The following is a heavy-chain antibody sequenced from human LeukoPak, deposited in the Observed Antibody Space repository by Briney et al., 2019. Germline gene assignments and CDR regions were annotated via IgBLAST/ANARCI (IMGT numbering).Heavy chain of an antibody. V-gene: IGHV3-23*01. CDR3: ANRGGSGWSYYLDY. D-gene: IGHD6-19*01. Sequence: GGSLRLSCTTSGFTFGSYAMSWVRQAPGKGLEWVSDISGSGGSTYYADSVKGRFTISRDNSKNTLYLQMNSLRAEDTDVYYCANRGGSGWSYYLDYWGEGTLVSVSS. CDR1: GFTFGSYA. CDR2: ISGSGGST. J-gene: IGHJ4*02.